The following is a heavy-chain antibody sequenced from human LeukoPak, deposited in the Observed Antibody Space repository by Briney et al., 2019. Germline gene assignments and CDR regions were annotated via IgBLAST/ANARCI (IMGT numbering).Heavy chain of an antibody. CDR2: ISSRGSSI. J-gene: IGHJ6*03. D-gene: IGHD3-22*01. CDR3: ARIVYDSSGYHPYYYYYMDV. CDR1: GFTFSDYY. V-gene: IGHV3-11*01. Sequence: GGSLRLSCAASGFTFSDYYMSWIRQAPGKGLEWVSYISSRGSSIYYADSLKGRFTISRDNAKNSLYLQMNSLRPEDTAVYYCARIVYDSSGYHPYYYYYMDVRGKGTTVTISS.